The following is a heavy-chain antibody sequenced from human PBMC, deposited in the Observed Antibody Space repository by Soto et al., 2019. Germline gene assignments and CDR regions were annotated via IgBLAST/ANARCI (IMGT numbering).Heavy chain of an antibody. V-gene: IGHV1-8*01. J-gene: IGHJ6*02. CDR3: ARGGELLWFGEPSEDYYYYGMDV. D-gene: IGHD3-10*01. Sequence: ASGEGLCKASGYTFTSYDINWVRQATGQGLEWMGWMNPDSGNTGYAQKFQGRVTMTRNTSISTAYMELSSLRSEDTAVYYCARGGELLWFGEPSEDYYYYGMDVWGQGTTVTVSS. CDR1: GYTFTSYD. CDR2: MNPDSGNT.